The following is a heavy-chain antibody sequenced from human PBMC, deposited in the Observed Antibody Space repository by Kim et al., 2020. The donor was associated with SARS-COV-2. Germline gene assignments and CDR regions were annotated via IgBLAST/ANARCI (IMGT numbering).Heavy chain of an antibody. CDR1: GFTFSSYG. V-gene: IGHV3-30*18. CDR2: ISYDGSNK. D-gene: IGHD6-13*01. J-gene: IGHJ3*02. Sequence: GGSLRLSCAASGFTFSSYGMHWVRQAPGKGQEWVAVISYDGSNKYYADSVKGRFTIFRDNSKNTLYLQMNRLRAEDTAVYYCAKVLGSWYRGAFDIWGEG. CDR3: AKVLGSWYRGAFDI.